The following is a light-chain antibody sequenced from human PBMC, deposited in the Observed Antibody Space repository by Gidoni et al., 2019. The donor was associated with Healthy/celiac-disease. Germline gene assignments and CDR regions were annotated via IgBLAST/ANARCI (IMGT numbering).Light chain of an antibody. J-gene: IGKJ4*01. V-gene: IGKV3-15*01. CDR2: GAS. CDR3: QQYNNWLALT. Sequence: DIVMTQSPATLSVSPGERATRSCRASQSVSSNLAWYQQKPGQAPRLLIYGASTRATGIPARFSGSGSGTEFTLTISSLQSEDFAVYYCQQYNNWLALTFGGGTKVEIK. CDR1: QSVSSN.